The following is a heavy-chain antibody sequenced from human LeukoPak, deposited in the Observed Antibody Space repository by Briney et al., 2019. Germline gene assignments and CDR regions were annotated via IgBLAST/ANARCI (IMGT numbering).Heavy chain of an antibody. Sequence: GGSLRLSCAASGFTFSSYGMSWVRQAPGKGLEWVSTISGDGDSTYYAASVKGRFTISRDNSKNTMFLHMNSLRAEDTALYYCAKRYGSSGFNWFDPWGQGTLVTVSS. CDR2: ISGDGDST. CDR1: GFTFSSYG. D-gene: IGHD6-19*01. CDR3: AKRYGSSGFNWFDP. V-gene: IGHV3-23*01. J-gene: IGHJ5*02.